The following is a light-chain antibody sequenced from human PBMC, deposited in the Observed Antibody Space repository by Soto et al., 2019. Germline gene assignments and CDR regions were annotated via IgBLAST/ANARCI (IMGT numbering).Light chain of an antibody. V-gene: IGKV1-39*01. CDR2: AAS. CDR3: QQSYRSPPT. J-gene: IGKJ1*01. CDR1: QSITSK. Sequence: DIQMTQSPSSLSASVGDRVTITCRASQSITSKLNWYQQKPGKVPNLLIYAASSLQSGVPSRFSGSGSGTDFTLTISRLQPEDFATYYSQQSYRSPPTFGQGTKLDIK.